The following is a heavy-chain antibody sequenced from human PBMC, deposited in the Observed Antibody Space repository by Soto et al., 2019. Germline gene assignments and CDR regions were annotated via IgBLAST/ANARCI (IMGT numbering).Heavy chain of an antibody. J-gene: IGHJ6*02. V-gene: IGHV1-69*02. Sequence: QIQLGQSGAEVKKPGSSVKVSCKASGGTFSSYTISWVRQAPGQGLEWMGRIIPILGIANYAQKFQGSVPSTAYKSSSTADMELSSLRSEDTAVYYFASLMSSGYYSCMDVWGPGTTVTVAS. CDR1: GGTFSSYT. D-gene: IGHD3-10*01. CDR3: ASLMSSGYYSCMDV. CDR2: IIPILGIA.